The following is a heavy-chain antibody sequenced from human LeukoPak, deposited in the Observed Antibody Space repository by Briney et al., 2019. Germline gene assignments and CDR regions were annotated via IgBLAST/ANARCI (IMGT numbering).Heavy chain of an antibody. Sequence: GRSLRLSCAASGLTFSSYAMHWVRQAPGKGLEWGAVISYDGSNKYYADSVKGRFTISRDNSKNTLYLQMNSLRAEDTAVYYCARDGNYYGSGSYQNWFDPWGQGTLVTVSS. D-gene: IGHD3-10*01. CDR3: ARDGNYYGSGSYQNWFDP. V-gene: IGHV3-30*04. CDR2: ISYDGSNK. CDR1: GLTFSSYA. J-gene: IGHJ5*02.